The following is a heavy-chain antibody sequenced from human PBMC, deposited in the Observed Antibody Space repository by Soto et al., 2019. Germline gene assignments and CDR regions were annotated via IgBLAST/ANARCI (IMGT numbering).Heavy chain of an antibody. CDR2: INPSGGSI. J-gene: IGHJ1*01. D-gene: IGHD6-13*01. CDR1: GYTFTSYY. Sequence: QVQLVQSGAEVKKPGASVKVSCKASGYTFTSYYMNWVRQAPGQGLEWIGIINPSGGSISDAQKXQXSXTLXRDTSTSTVYMELSSLRSEDTAVYYCARDNEGIAAPGGLQHWGQGTLVTVSS. V-gene: IGHV1-46*01. CDR3: ARDNEGIAAPGGLQH.